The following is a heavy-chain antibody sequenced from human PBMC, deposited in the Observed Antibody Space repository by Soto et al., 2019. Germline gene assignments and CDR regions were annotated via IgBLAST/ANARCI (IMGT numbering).Heavy chain of an antibody. D-gene: IGHD1-26*01. Sequence: PSETLSLTCTVSGGSISSYYWSWIRQPPGKGLEWIRYIYYSGITNYNPSLKSRVTISVDTSKNQFSLMLTSVTAVDTAVYYCARRYGGNFDYWGQGTLVTVSS. CDR2: IYYSGIT. CDR1: GGSISSYY. J-gene: IGHJ4*02. CDR3: ARRYGGNFDY. V-gene: IGHV4-59*01.